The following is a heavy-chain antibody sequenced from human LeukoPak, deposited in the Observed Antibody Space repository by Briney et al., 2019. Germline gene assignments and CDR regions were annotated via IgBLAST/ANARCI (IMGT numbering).Heavy chain of an antibody. CDR3: ARITLLRGVIKREIDY. Sequence: GGSLRLSCAASGFTFDDYAMHWVRQAPGKGLEWVSLISGDGGSTYYADSVKGRFTISRDNAKNSLYLQMNSLRAEDTAVYYCARITLLRGVIKREIDYWGQGTLVTVSS. CDR2: ISGDGGST. J-gene: IGHJ4*02. D-gene: IGHD3-10*01. CDR1: GFTFDDYA. V-gene: IGHV3-43*02.